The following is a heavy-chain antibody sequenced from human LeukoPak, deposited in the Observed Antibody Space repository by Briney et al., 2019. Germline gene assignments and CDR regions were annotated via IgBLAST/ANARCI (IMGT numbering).Heavy chain of an antibody. CDR1: GDSISSSSYY. CDR2: IYYSGNT. J-gene: IGHJ4*02. V-gene: IGHV4-39*01. D-gene: IGHD3-3*01. CDR3: GAIFGAAIAGDY. Sequence: SETLSLTYTVSGDSISSSSYYWGWIRQPPGKGLEWIGTIYYSGNTYYSPSLKSRVSISIDTSKNQFSLKLSTGTAADTAVYYCGAIFGAAIAGDYWGQGTLVTVSS.